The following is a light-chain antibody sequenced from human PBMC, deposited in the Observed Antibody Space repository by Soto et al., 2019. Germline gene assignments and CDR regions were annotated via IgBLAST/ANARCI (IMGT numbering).Light chain of an antibody. J-gene: IGKJ1*01. CDR1: QSVNNTY. CDR2: GAS. V-gene: IGKV3-20*01. CDR3: QHMGT. Sequence: PGEGATLSCRASQSVNNTYVAWYQQKPGQAPRLLFYGASNRAAFIPDRFSGSGSGTDFTLTISRLEPEDFAVYYCQHMGTFGQGTNVETK.